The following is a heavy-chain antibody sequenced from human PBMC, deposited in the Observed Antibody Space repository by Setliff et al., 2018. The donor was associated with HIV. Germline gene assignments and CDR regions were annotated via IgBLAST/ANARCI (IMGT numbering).Heavy chain of an antibody. D-gene: IGHD6-19*01. CDR1: GFSFRSYA. CDR2: ISGSGDIT. V-gene: IGHV3-23*01. CDR3: AMSPYSSGLFDY. Sequence: PGESLKISCAASGFSFRSYAVSWVRQAPGKGLEWVSVISGSGDITYYRESVKGRFTVSRDNSNNTVYLQMNSLRAEDTAVYYCAMSPYSSGLFDYWGQGTLVTVSS. J-gene: IGHJ4*02.